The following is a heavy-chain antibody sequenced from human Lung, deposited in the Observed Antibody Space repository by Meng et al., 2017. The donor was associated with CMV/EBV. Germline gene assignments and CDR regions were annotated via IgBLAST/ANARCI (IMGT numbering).Heavy chain of an antibody. Sequence: RQASGKGLEWVGRSRSKANSYATAYAASVKGRFTISRDDSKNTAYLQMNSLKTEDTAVYYCTREYRAYCSSTSCYAKMSAFWYFDLWGRGTLVTVSS. J-gene: IGHJ2*01. CDR2: SRSKANSYAT. D-gene: IGHD2-2*01. V-gene: IGHV3-73*01. CDR3: TREYRAYCSSTSCYAKMSAFWYFDL.